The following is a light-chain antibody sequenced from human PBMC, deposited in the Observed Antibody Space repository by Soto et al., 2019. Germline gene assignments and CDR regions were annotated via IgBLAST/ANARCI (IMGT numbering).Light chain of an antibody. Sequence: QSALTQPASVSGSPGQSITISCTGTTSYVGSYDLVSWYQQHPGKAPKIMIYAVSKRPSGDSDRFSGSTSGNTASLTISGLQAEDEADYDGCSYACGRRPYVFGTGTNVTVL. CDR1: TSYVGSYDL. CDR2: AVS. CDR3: CSYACGRRPYV. V-gene: IGLV2-23*02. J-gene: IGLJ1*01.